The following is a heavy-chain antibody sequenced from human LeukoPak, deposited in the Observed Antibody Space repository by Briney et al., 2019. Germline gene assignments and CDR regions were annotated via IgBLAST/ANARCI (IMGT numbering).Heavy chain of an antibody. V-gene: IGHV3-21*01. CDR3: ARDSAYSSTWRPIIPGFDY. CDR2: INGISSYI. Sequence: PGGSLRLSCAASGFTFTSYSMNWVRQAPGKGLEWVSSINGISSYIYYADSVEGRFTISRDNAKNSLYLQMNSLRAEDTAVYYCARDSAYSSTWRPIIPGFDYWGQGTLVTVSS. J-gene: IGHJ4*02. D-gene: IGHD6-13*01. CDR1: GFTFTSYS.